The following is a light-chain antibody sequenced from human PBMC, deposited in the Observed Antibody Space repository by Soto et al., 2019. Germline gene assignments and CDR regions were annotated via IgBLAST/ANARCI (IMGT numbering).Light chain of an antibody. CDR2: ASS. CDR1: QGIGTY. CDR3: QQVDSYPRT. Sequence: IQLTQSPSSLSASVVGRFTVTFRASQGIGTYLVWYQQKSGKAPTVLIYASSTLQTGVPSRFSGSGSGTDFSLTISSLHPEDVATYYCQQVDSYPRTFGQGTKVDIK. V-gene: IGKV1-9*01. J-gene: IGKJ1*01.